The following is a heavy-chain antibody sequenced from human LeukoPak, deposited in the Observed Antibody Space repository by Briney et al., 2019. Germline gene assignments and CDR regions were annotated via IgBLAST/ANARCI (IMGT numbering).Heavy chain of an antibody. CDR3: ARSPGDGYRDGVGDF. V-gene: IGHV5-51*01. CDR2: ISGGNYET. CDR1: GYSFTSYW. Sequence: GESLKISCKGSGYSFTSYWIGWVRQMPGKGLEWMGIISGGNYETTYSPSFQGQVTISADKSITTAYLQWSSLKASDTAMYYYARSPGDGYRDGVGDFWGQGTMVVVSS. J-gene: IGHJ3*01. D-gene: IGHD5-24*01.